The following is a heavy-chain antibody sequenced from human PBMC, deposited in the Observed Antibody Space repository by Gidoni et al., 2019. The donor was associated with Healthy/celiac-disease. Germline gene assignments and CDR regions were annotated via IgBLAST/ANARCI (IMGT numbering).Heavy chain of an antibody. CDR1: GGTFSGYA. CDR3: ARAYYYDSSGYYYFDY. Sequence: QVQLVQSGAEVKKPGSSVKVSCKASGGTFSGYAISWVRQAPGQGLEWMGGTIPIFGTANYAQKFQGRVTITADESTSTAYMELSSLRSEDTAVYYCARAYYYDSSGYYYFDYWGQGTLVTVSS. D-gene: IGHD3-22*01. CDR2: TIPIFGTA. J-gene: IGHJ4*02. V-gene: IGHV1-69*01.